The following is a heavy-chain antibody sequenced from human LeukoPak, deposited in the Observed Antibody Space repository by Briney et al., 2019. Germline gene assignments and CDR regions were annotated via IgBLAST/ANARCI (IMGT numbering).Heavy chain of an antibody. CDR2: IYYSGST. D-gene: IGHD3-22*01. CDR3: ARGDYDSHY. J-gene: IGHJ4*02. Sequence: SQTLSLTCTVSGGSISSGDYYWNWFRQPPGTGLEWLGYIYYSGSTYYNPSLKSRVTISVDTSKNQFALKLSSVTAADTAVYYCARGDYDSHYWGQGTLVTVSS. CDR1: GGSISSGDYY. V-gene: IGHV4-30-4*01.